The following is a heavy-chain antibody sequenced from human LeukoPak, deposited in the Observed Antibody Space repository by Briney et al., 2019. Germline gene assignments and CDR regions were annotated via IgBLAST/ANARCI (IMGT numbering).Heavy chain of an antibody. CDR2: ISSTSSTI. D-gene: IGHD1-26*01. CDR3: ARALPSGSYYVGGDY. CDR1: GFTFSNSG. V-gene: IGHV3-48*04. Sequence: GGSLRLSCAASGFTFSNSGMNWVRQAPGKGLEWVSYISSTSSTIYYADSVKGRFTISRDNAKNSLFLQMNSLRPEDTAVYFCARALPSGSYYVGGDYWGQGTLVTVSS. J-gene: IGHJ4*02.